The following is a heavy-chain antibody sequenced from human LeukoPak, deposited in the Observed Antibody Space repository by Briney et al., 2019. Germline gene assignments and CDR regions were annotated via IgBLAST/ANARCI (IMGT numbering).Heavy chain of an antibody. D-gene: IGHD6-13*01. V-gene: IGHV3-30*01. CDR2: ISYDGSNK. Sequence: GGSLRLSCAASGFTFSSYAMHWVRQAPGKGLEWVAVISYDGSNKYYADSVKGRFTISRDNSKNTLYLQMNSLRAEDTAVYYCVIAAAGTTGWGQGTLVTVSS. CDR1: GFTFSSYA. CDR3: VIAAAGTTG. J-gene: IGHJ4*02.